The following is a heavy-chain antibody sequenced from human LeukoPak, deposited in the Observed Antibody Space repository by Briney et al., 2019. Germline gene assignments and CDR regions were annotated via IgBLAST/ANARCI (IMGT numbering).Heavy chain of an antibody. CDR2: IIPIFGTA. V-gene: IGHV1-69*01. Sequence: ASVKVSCKASGGTFSSYAISWVRQAPGQGLEWMGGIIPIFGTANYAQKFQGRVTITADESTSTAYMELRSLRSDDTAVYYCARSGDWNYVEDAFDIWGQGTMVTVSS. CDR3: ARSGDWNYVEDAFDI. D-gene: IGHD1-7*01. J-gene: IGHJ3*02. CDR1: GGTFSSYA.